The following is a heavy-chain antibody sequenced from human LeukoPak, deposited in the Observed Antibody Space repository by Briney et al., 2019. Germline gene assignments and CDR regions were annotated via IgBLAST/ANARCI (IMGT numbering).Heavy chain of an antibody. Sequence: SVKVSCKASGGTFSSYAISWVRQAPGQGLEWMGRIIPILGIANYAQKFQGRVTITADKSTSTAYMELSSLRAEDTAVYYCASVKGYCSGGSCSAFGMDVWGQGTTVTVSS. CDR2: IIPILGIA. CDR3: ASVKGYCSGGSCSAFGMDV. V-gene: IGHV1-69*04. CDR1: GGTFSSYA. D-gene: IGHD2-15*01. J-gene: IGHJ6*02.